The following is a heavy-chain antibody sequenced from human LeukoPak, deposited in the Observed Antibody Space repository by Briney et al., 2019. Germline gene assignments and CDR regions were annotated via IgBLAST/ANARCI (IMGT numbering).Heavy chain of an antibody. CDR2: ISGSDGST. CDR1: GFTFSSYS. D-gene: IGHD2-8*01. CDR3: AKDLSPGVY. Sequence: GGSLRLSCAASGFTFSSYSMSWVRQAPGKGLEWVSAISGSDGSTYYADTVKGRFTISRDNSKNTLYLQMTSLRAEDTAVYYCAKDLSPGVYWGQGTLVTVSS. J-gene: IGHJ4*02. V-gene: IGHV3-23*01.